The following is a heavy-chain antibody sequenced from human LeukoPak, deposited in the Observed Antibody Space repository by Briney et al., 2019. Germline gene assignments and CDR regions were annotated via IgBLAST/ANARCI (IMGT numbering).Heavy chain of an antibody. CDR2: IYSGGST. CDR3: ARDLKDCSGGSCYDYYYYYMDV. V-gene: IGHV3-66*01. J-gene: IGHJ6*03. D-gene: IGHD2-15*01. Sequence: PGGSLRLSCAASEFTVSSNYMSWVRQAPGKGLEWVSVIYSGGSTYYADSVKGRFTISRDNSKNTLYLQMNSLRAEDTAVYYCARDLKDCSGGSCYDYYYYYMDVWGKGTTVTISS. CDR1: EFTVSSNY.